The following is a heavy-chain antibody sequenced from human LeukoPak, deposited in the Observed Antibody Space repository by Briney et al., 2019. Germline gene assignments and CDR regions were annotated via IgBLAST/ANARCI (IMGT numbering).Heavy chain of an antibody. CDR3: ARGSGYNFGPYDY. J-gene: IGHJ4*02. D-gene: IGHD5-24*01. V-gene: IGHV3-53*01. CDR1: GFTFSSYA. Sequence: PGGSLRLSCAASGFTFSSYAMSWVRQAPGKGLEWVSVIYSGGSTYYADSVKGRFTISRDNSKNTLYLQMNSLRAEDTAVYYCARGSGYNFGPYDYWGQGTLVTVSS. CDR2: IYSGGST.